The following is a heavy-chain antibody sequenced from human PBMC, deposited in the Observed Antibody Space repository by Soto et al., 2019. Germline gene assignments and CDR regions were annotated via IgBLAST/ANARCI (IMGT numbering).Heavy chain of an antibody. V-gene: IGHV1-18*01. Sequence: QGQLVQSGAEVKKPGASVKVSCKASGYTFTRYGISWVRQAPGQGLEWMGWISGYNGDTNYAQKFQGRVTMTMDTSTSTAYMELRSLTSDDTAVYYCAKNGQPPYYYYGMDVWGQGTTVTFSS. CDR3: AKNGQPPYYYYGMDV. D-gene: IGHD2-8*01. CDR2: ISGYNGDT. J-gene: IGHJ6*02. CDR1: GYTFTRYG.